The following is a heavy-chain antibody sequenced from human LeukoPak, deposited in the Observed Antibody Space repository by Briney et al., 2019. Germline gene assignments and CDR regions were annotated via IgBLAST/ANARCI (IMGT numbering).Heavy chain of an antibody. V-gene: IGHV4-4*09. CDR2: IFSSGST. CDR3: ARRQIYFDY. J-gene: IGHJ4*02. Sequence: SETLSLTCSVSGGSLSPYYWSWIRQPPGKGLEWIGYIFSSGSTNYNPSLKRRVTVSVDTSRNQFSLKLSSVTAADTAVYYCARRQIYFDYWGQGTLVTVPS. CDR1: GGSLSPYY.